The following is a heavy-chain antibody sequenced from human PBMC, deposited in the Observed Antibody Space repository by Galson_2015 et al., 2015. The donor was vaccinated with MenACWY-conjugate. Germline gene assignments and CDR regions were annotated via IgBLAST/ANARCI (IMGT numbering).Heavy chain of an antibody. CDR2: ISGSGGST. CDR1: GFTFGSYA. CDR3: AKRPPKYYYDRSGYYWWDY. V-gene: IGHV3-23*01. D-gene: IGHD3-22*01. J-gene: IGHJ4*02. Sequence: SLRLSCAASGFTFGSYAMSWVRQAPGKGLEWVSAISGSGGSTYYADSVKGRFTISRDNSKNTLYLQMNSLRAEDTAVYYCAKRPPKYYYDRSGYYWWDYWGQGTLVTVSS.